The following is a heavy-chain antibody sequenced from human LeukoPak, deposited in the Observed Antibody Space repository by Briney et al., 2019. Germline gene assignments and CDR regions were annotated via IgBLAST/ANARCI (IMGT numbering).Heavy chain of an antibody. J-gene: IGHJ5*02. D-gene: IGHD3-10*01. V-gene: IGHV1-2*02. CDR3: ARDLFRGANWFDP. CDR2: INPNSGGT. CDR1: VYTFTGYY. Sequence: GASVKVSCKASVYTFTGYYIHWVRQAPGQGLEWMGWINPNSGGTNYAQKFQGRVTMTRDTSISTAYMELSRLRSDDTAVYYCARDLFRGANWFDPWGQGTLVTVPS.